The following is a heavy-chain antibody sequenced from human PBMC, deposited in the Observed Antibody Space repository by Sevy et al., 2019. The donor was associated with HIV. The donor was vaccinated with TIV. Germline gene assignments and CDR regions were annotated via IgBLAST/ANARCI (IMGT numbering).Heavy chain of an antibody. CDR2: VSYSGST. CDR3: AVIPIFGVLTDNWFDP. J-gene: IGHJ5*02. CDR1: GGSINSNNYY. V-gene: IGHV4-39*01. D-gene: IGHD3-3*01. Sequence: SETLSLTCTVSGGSINSNNYYWGWIRQPPGKGLEWIGSVSYSGSTYYNPSLKSQITISVDTSKNQFSLKVRSATAADTAVYYCAVIPIFGVLTDNWFDPWGQGTLVTVSS.